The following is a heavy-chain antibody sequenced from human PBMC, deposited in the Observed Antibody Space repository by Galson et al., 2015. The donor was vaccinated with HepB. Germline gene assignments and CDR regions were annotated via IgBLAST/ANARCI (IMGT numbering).Heavy chain of an antibody. CDR1: GFTFSSYG. Sequence: SLRLSCAASGFTFSSYGMHWVRQAPGKGLEWVAVISYDGSNKYYADSVKGRSTISRDNSKNTLYLQMNSLRAEDTAVYYCASTGGYCSSTSCQGSWFDPWGQGTLVTVSS. V-gene: IGHV3-30*03. J-gene: IGHJ5*02. D-gene: IGHD2-2*01. CDR3: ASTGGYCSSTSCQGSWFDP. CDR2: ISYDGSNK.